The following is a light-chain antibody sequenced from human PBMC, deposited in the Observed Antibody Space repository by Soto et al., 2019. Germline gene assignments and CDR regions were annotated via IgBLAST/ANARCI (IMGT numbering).Light chain of an antibody. J-gene: IGLJ1*01. CDR2: DVS. Sequence: QSALTQPASVSGSPGQSITISCTGTSSDIGAYDLVSWFQQHPGKAPKVMIYDVSIRPSGVSNRFSGSKAGNTASLTISGLQAEDEADYSCSSYTITSTRLFGTGTKLTVL. CDR3: SSYTITSTRL. V-gene: IGLV2-14*01. CDR1: SSDIGAYDL.